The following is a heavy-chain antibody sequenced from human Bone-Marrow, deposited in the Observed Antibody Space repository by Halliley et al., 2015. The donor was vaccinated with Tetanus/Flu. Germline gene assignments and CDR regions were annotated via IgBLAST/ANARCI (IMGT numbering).Heavy chain of an antibody. J-gene: IGHJ4*02. D-gene: IGHD6-19*01. CDR2: IAGDSNPI. CDR3: VRSREGSGWYWRPDF. Sequence: SYIAGDSNPIYYGDSVKGRFTVSRDKAKNSLLLQMSSLGDGDTAVYYCVRSREGSGWYWRPDFWGQGTLVTVSS. V-gene: IGHV3-48*02.